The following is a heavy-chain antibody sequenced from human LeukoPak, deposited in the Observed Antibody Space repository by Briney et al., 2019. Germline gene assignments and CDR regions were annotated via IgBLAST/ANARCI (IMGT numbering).Heavy chain of an antibody. CDR3: ARVAYFDYYFDY. D-gene: IGHD3-9*01. J-gene: IGHJ4*02. V-gene: IGHV3-48*03. CDR2: ISTSGSTI. CDR1: GFIFSNYE. Sequence: GGSLRLSCAASGFIFSNYEMNWVRQAPGKGLEWVSYISTSGSTINYADSVKGRFTISRDNAKKSLYLLMNSLRAEDTAVYYCARVAYFDYYFDYWSQGTLVTVSS.